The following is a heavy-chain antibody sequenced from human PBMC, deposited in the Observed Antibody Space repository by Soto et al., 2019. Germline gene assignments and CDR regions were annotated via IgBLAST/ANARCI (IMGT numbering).Heavy chain of an antibody. J-gene: IGHJ4*02. V-gene: IGHV4-59*01. D-gene: IGHD6-13*01. CDR3: ARGRYSSSWYETFDY. Sequence: SETLSLTCTVSGGSISSYYWSWIRQPPGKGLEWIGYIYYSGSTNYNPSLKSRVTISVDTSKNQFSLKLSSVTAADTAVYYCARGRYSSSWYETFDYWGQGTLVTVSS. CDR2: IYYSGST. CDR1: GGSISSYY.